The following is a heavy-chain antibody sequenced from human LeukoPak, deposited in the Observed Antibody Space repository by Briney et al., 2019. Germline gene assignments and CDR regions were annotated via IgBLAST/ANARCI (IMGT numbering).Heavy chain of an antibody. Sequence: PGGSLRLSCAASGFTFSSYAMSWVRQAPGKGLEWVSAISGSGGSTYYADSVKGRFTISRDNSKNTLYLQMNSLRAEDTAVYYCAKPWREDGDYWSFNYWGQGTLVTVSS. CDR3: AKPWREDGDYWSFNY. D-gene: IGHD4-17*01. CDR2: ISGSGGST. CDR1: GFTFSSYA. V-gene: IGHV3-23*01. J-gene: IGHJ4*02.